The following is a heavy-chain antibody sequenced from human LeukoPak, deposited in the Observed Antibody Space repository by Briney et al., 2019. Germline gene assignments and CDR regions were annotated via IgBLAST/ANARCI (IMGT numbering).Heavy chain of an antibody. V-gene: IGHV4-34*01. CDR1: GGSFSGYY. J-gene: IGHJ4*02. D-gene: IGHD1-26*01. CDR2: INHSGST. Sequence: SETLSLTCAVYGGSFSGYYWSWIRQPPGKGLEWIGEINHSGSTNYNPSLKSRVTISVDTSKNQFSLKLSSVTAADTAVYYCARHLIVGAIRRGFDYWGQGTLVTVSS. CDR3: ARHLIVGAIRRGFDY.